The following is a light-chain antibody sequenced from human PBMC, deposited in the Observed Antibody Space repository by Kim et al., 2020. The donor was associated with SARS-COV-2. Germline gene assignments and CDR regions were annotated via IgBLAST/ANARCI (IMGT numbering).Light chain of an antibody. CDR3: QQSFRVPRT. CDR2: DAA. J-gene: IGKJ1*01. CDR1: QSISSS. Sequence: DIQMTQSPSALSASVGDRVTITCRESQSISSSVNWYQQTPGKPPKLLMYDAATLQTGVPSRFSGSGYGTDFTLTISGLQPEDVATYYCQQSFRVPRTFGQGTKVDIK. V-gene: IGKV1-39*01.